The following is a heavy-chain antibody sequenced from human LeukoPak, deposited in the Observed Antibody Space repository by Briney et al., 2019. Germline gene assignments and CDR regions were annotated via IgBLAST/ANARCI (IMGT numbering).Heavy chain of an antibody. V-gene: IGHV3-64*04. D-gene: IGHD5-12*01. J-gene: IGHJ4*02. CDR1: GFTFSNYG. Sequence: GGSLRLSCSASGFTFSNYGMHWVRQAPGKGLEYVSAISGNGGSTHYADSVKGRFTISRDNAKNTLYLQMNSLRAEDTAVYYCARTAYSDYSLGFWGQGTLVTVSS. CDR2: ISGNGGST. CDR3: ARTAYSDYSLGF.